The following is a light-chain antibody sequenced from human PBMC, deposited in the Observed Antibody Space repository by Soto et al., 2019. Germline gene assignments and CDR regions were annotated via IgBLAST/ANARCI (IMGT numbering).Light chain of an antibody. CDR2: EGT. V-gene: IGLV2-14*01. Sequence: QSALTQPASVSWSPGQSITISCTGTSSDIGRYKFVSWFQQHPGKAPKLMIFEGTNRTSGVSNRFSGSKSGNTASLTISGLQAEDEAIYFCSSSTNTITLVIFGGGTKLTVL. J-gene: IGLJ2*01. CDR1: SSDIGRYKF. CDR3: SSSTNTITLVI.